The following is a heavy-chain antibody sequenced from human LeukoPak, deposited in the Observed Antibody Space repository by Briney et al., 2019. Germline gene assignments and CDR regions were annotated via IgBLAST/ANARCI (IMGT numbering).Heavy chain of an antibody. D-gene: IGHD4-11*01. CDR3: ARVQVSRRYYYYYMDV. V-gene: IGHV3-20*04. Sequence: GGSLRLSCAACGFTFDDYGMSWVRQAPGKGLEWVSGINWNGGSTGYADSVKGRFTISRDNAKNSLYLQMNSLRAEDTALYYCARVQVSRRYYYYYMDVWGKGTTVTVSS. CDR2: INWNGGST. J-gene: IGHJ6*03. CDR1: GFTFDDYG.